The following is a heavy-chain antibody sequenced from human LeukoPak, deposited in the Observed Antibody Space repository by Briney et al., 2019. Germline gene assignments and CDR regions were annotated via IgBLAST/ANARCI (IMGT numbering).Heavy chain of an antibody. V-gene: IGHV4-59*08. CDR1: GGSISRDY. CDR2: IYYTGSN. CDR3: ARQGDFSGYQGFDY. D-gene: IGHD5-12*01. Sequence: SETLSLTCTVSGGSISRDYWSWIRQPPGKGLEWIGYIYYTGSNNYNPSLKSRVTISVDTSRNQFSLKLSSVTAADTAMYCARQGDFSGYQGFDYWGQGTLVTVSS. J-gene: IGHJ4*02.